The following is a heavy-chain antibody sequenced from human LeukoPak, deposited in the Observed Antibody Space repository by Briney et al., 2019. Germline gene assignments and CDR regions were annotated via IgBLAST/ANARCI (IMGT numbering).Heavy chain of an antibody. Sequence: GGSLRLSCAASGFTFSDYWMHWVRQAPGQGLVWVSRINGDASSTSYADSVKGRFTISRDNAKNTLYLQMNTLRAEDTAVYYCARDYSYGYYLFDYWGQGTLVTVSS. J-gene: IGHJ4*02. V-gene: IGHV3-74*01. CDR1: GFTFSDYW. CDR3: ARDYSYGYYLFDY. D-gene: IGHD5-18*01. CDR2: INGDASST.